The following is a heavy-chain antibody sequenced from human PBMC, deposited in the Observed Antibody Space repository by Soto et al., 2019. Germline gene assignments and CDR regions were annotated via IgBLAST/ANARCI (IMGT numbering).Heavy chain of an antibody. CDR3: ARAEGDYIWGSYQDAFDI. CDR2: ISAYNGNT. J-gene: IGHJ3*02. Sequence: ASVKVSCKASGYTFTGYYMHWVRQAPGQGLEWMGWISAYNGNTNYAQKLQGRVTMTTDTSTSTAYMELRSLRSDDTAVYYCARAEGDYIWGSYQDAFDIWGQGTMVTVSS. CDR1: GYTFTGYY. V-gene: IGHV1-18*04. D-gene: IGHD3-16*02.